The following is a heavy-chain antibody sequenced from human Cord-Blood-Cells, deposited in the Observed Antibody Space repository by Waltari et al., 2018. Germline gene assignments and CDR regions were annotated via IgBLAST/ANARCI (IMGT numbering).Heavy chain of an antibody. V-gene: IGHV1-58*01. J-gene: IGHJ6*02. CDR2: IVVGSGNT. CDR1: GFTFTSSA. CDR3: AAIPPRNYYYYYYGMDV. Sequence: QMQLVQSGPEVKKPGTSVKVSCKASGFTFTSSAVQWVRQARGQRLEWIGWIVVGSGNTNYAQKFQERVTITRDMSTSTAYMELSSLRSEDTAVYYCAAIPPRNYYYYYYGMDVWGQGTTVTVSS. D-gene: IGHD1-7*01.